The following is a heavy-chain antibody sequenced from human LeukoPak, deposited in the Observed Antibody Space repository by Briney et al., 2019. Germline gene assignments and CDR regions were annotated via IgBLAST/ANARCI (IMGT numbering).Heavy chain of an antibody. Sequence: PGGSLRLSCAASGFTFSDHYMDWVGQAPGKGLEWVGRTRNKANSYTTEYAASVKGRFTISRDDSKNSLYLQMNSLKTEDTAVYYCAREGGYDILTGYYFGGQGTLVTVSS. CDR3: AREGGYDILTGYYF. CDR2: TRNKANSYTT. D-gene: IGHD3-9*01. V-gene: IGHV3-72*01. J-gene: IGHJ4*02. CDR1: GFTFSDHY.